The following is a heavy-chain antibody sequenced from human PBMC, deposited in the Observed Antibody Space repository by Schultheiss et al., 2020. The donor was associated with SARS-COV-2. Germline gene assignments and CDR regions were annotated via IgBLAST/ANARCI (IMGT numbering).Heavy chain of an antibody. Sequence: SETLSLTCTVSGGSISSYYWSWIRQPPGKGLEWIGYIYYSGSTNYNPSLKSRVTISVDTSKNQFSLKLSSVTAADTAVYYCSGGVGAGSSYYFDYWGQGTLVTVSS. CDR2: IYYSGST. CDR3: SGGVGAGSSYYFDY. V-gene: IGHV4-59*12. D-gene: IGHD3-16*01. CDR1: GGSISSYY. J-gene: IGHJ4*02.